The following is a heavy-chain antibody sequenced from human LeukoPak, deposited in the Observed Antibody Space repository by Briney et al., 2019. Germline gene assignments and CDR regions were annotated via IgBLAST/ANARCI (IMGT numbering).Heavy chain of an antibody. J-gene: IGHJ4*02. CDR2: IYHRGSA. CDR3: ARSITMVRGVSKVYYFDY. D-gene: IGHD3-10*01. V-gene: IGHV4-59*12. Sequence: SETLSLTCSVSGGSISSYYWSWIRQPPGKGLEWIGYIYHRGSANYNPSLKSRVAISLDTSKNQFSLKLSSVTAADTAVYYCARSITMVRGVSKVYYFDYWGQGTLVTVSS. CDR1: GGSISSYY.